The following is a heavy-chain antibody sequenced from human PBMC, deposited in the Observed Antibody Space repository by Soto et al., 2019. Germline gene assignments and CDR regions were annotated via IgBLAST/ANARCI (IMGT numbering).Heavy chain of an antibody. Sequence: PGGSLRLSCAASGFTFSSYAMSWVRQAPGKGLEWVSAISGSGGSTYYADSVKGRFTISRDNSKNTLYLQMNSLRAEDTAVYYCAKLPRAFSVTAGYWGQATLVTVSS. CDR2: ISGSGGST. CDR3: AKLPRAFSVTAGY. CDR1: GFTFSSYA. D-gene: IGHD2-21*02. V-gene: IGHV3-23*01. J-gene: IGHJ4*02.